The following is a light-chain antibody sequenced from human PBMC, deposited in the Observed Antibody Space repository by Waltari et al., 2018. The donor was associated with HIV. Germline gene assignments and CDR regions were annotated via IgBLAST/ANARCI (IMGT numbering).Light chain of an antibody. J-gene: IGLJ1*01. CDR3: V. CDR1: NIGSKS. V-gene: IGLV3-21*02. Sequence: SFVLTQPPSISVAPGQTARITCGQDNIGSKSVHWYQQKPGQAPVLVVYDDRDRPSRIPERFSGSNSGNTATLTIICQVWDSSSDHHYVFGSGTKVTVL. CDR2: DDR.